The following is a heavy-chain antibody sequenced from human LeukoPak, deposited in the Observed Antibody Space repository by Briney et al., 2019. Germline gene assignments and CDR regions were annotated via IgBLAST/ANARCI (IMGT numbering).Heavy chain of an antibody. CDR2: IRYDGSNK. D-gene: IGHD6-6*01. V-gene: IGHV3-30*02. Sequence: GGSLRLSCAASGFTFSSYGMHWVRQAPGKGLEWVAFIRYDGSNKYYADSVKGRFTISRDNSKNTLYLQMNSLRAEDTAVYYCAKDDRLAPRPYYFDYWGQGTLVTVSS. J-gene: IGHJ4*02. CDR3: AKDDRLAPRPYYFDY. CDR1: GFTFSSYG.